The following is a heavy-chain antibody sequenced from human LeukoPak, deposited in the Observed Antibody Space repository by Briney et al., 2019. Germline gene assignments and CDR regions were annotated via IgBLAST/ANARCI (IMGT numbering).Heavy chain of an antibody. CDR3: ARDGARDIVVVPAAAGYLDY. CDR2: ISYDGSNK. D-gene: IGHD2-2*01. J-gene: IGHJ4*02. Sequence: GGSLRLSCAASGFTFSSYAMHWVRQAPGKGLEWVAVISYDGSNKYYADSVKGRFTISRDNSKNTLYLQMNSLRAEDTAVYYCARDGARDIVVVPAAAGYLDYWGQGTLVTVSS. CDR1: GFTFSSYA. V-gene: IGHV3-30*04.